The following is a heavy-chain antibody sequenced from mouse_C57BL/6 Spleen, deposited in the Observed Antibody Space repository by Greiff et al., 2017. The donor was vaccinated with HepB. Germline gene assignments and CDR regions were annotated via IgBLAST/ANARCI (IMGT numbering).Heavy chain of an antibody. V-gene: IGHV1-15*01. CDR1: GYTFTDYE. Sequence: QVQLKESGAELVRPGASVTLSCKASGYTFTDYEMHWVKQTPVHGLEWIGAIDPETGGTAYNQKFKGKAILTADKSSSTAYMELRSLTSEDSAVYYCTRRGENFDVWGTGTTVTVSS. CDR2: IDPETGGT. J-gene: IGHJ1*03. CDR3: TRRGENFDV.